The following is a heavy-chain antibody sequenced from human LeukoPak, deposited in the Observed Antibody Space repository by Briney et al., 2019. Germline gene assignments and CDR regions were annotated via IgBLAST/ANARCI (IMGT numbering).Heavy chain of an antibody. V-gene: IGHV3-15*01. J-gene: IGHJ4*02. CDR2: IKSKADGGTT. Sequence: GGSLGLSCVASGFTFSNAWMSWVRQAPGKGLEWVGRIKSKADGGTTDYAAPVKGRFTISRDDSKNTLYLLMNSLKTDDTAVYYCATEADGGPDYWGQGTLVTVSS. CDR3: ATEADGGPDY. CDR1: GFTFSNAW. D-gene: IGHD4-23*01.